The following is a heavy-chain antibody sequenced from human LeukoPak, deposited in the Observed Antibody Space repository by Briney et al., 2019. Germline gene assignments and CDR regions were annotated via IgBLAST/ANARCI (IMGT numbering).Heavy chain of an antibody. CDR1: GYTLTSYA. CDR3: ARGHYGDYYFDY. D-gene: IGHD4-17*01. CDR2: INAGNGNT. J-gene: IGHJ4*02. Sequence: ASVKVSCKASGYTLTSYAMHWVRQAPGQRLEWMGWINAGNGNTKYSQKFQGRVTITRDTSASTAYMELSSLRSEDTAVYYCARGHYGDYYFDYWGQGTLVTVSS. V-gene: IGHV1-3*01.